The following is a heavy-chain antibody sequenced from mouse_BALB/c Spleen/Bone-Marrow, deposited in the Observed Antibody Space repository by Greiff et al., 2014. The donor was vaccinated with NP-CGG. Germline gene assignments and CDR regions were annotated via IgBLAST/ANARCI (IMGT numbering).Heavy chain of an antibody. Sequence: LVESGAELAKPGASVKLSCTASGFNIKDTYMHWVKQRPEQGLEWIGRIDPANGNTKYDPKFQGKATITADTSSNTAYLQLSSLTSEDTAVYYRARWEYYAMDYWGQGTSVTVSS. J-gene: IGHJ4*01. CDR3: ARWEYYAMDY. CDR1: GFNIKDTY. D-gene: IGHD4-1*01. CDR2: IDPANGNT. V-gene: IGHV14-3*02.